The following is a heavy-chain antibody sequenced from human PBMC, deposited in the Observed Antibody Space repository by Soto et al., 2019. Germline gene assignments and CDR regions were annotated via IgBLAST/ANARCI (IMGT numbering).Heavy chain of an antibody. CDR3: ARDCSGGSCYGGNGAFDI. D-gene: IGHD2-15*01. CDR1: GGTFSSYA. CDR2: IIPIFGTA. J-gene: IGHJ3*02. Sequence: SVKVSCKASGGTFSSYAISWVRQAPGQGLEWMGGIIPIFGTANYAQKFQGRVTITADESTSTAYMELSSLRSEDTAVYYCARDCSGGSCYGGNGAFDIWGQGTMVTVSS. V-gene: IGHV1-69*13.